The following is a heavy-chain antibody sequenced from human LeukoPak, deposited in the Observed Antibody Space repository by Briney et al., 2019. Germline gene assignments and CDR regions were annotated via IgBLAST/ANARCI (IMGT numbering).Heavy chain of an antibody. CDR3: ARGPYSRVDY. Sequence: GGSLRPSCAASGFTFSSYAMHWVRQAPGKGLEWVAVISYDGSNKYYADSVKGRFTISRDNSKNTLYLQMNSLRAEDTAVYYCARGPYSRVDYWGQGTLVTVSS. CDR1: GFTFSSYA. V-gene: IGHV3-30*04. J-gene: IGHJ4*02. CDR2: ISYDGSNK. D-gene: IGHD6-13*01.